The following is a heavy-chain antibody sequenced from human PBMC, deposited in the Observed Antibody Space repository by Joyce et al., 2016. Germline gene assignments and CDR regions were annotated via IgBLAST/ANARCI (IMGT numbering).Heavy chain of an antibody. CDR3: ARAGSGGSRRGISDY. Sequence: QVQLLQSGPEVKKPGASVKVSCKTSGYTFNTFGITWVRQAPGQGLEWVAWISTHRGRTTHGQKVQGRVTLTTDAFATTVFMELRNLTSDDTAVYFCARAGSGGSRRGISDYWGQGTLVIVSS. CDR1: GYTFNTFG. J-gene: IGHJ4*02. V-gene: IGHV1-18*01. D-gene: IGHD2-15*01. CDR2: ISTHRGRT.